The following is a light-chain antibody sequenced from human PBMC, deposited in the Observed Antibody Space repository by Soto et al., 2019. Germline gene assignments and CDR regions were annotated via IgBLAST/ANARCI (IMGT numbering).Light chain of an antibody. V-gene: IGLV2-8*01. Sequence: QSVLTQPPSASGSPGQSVTISCTGTSSDVGGYNYVSWYQQHPGKAPKLMIYEVSKRPSGVPDRFSGSKSGNTTSLTVSGLPAEDEAEYYCSSYAGSNNLGVFGGGTKLTVL. CDR2: EVS. CDR1: SSDVGGYNY. CDR3: SSYAGSNNLGV. J-gene: IGLJ2*01.